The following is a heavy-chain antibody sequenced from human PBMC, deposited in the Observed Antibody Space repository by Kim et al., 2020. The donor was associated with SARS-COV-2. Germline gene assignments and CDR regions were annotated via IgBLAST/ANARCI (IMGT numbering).Heavy chain of an antibody. V-gene: IGHV3-7*03. D-gene: IGHD2-2*01. J-gene: IGHJ4*02. CDR2: IKQDGSDK. Sequence: GGSLRLSCAASGFSFSNFWMTWVRQAPGKGLEWVANIKQDGSDKNHVDSVKGRFTISRDNAKNSLFLQMNSLRVEDTAVYYCARDHGYQLDYWGQGTLVTVSS. CDR1: GFSFSNFW. CDR3: ARDHGYQLDY.